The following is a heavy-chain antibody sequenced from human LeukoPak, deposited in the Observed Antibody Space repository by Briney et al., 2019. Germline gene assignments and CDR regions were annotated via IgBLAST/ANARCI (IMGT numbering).Heavy chain of an antibody. Sequence: ASVKVSCKASGYTFTGYYMHWVRQAPGQGLEWMGWINPNSGGTNYAQKFQGRVTMTRDTSISTAYMELSRLRSDDTAVYYCARASPSEQRPYYDYVWGSYRPDDAFDIWGQGTMVTVSS. J-gene: IGHJ3*02. CDR3: ARASPSEQRPYYDYVWGSYRPDDAFDI. D-gene: IGHD3-16*02. CDR2: INPNSGGT. V-gene: IGHV1-2*02. CDR1: GYTFTGYY.